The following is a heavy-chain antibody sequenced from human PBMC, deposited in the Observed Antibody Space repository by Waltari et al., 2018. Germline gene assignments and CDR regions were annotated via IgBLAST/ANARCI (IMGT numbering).Heavy chain of an antibody. J-gene: IGHJ5*02. CDR3: ARHDDYGDYVGDGWFDP. V-gene: IGHV4-38-2*01. CDR1: GYSIRRGYY. CDR2: IYQSGRT. Sequence: VHLQESGPGLVKPSATLSLTCAVSGYSIRRGYYWGWTRQPPGKGLEWLGSIYQSGRTYYNPSLKSRVTISVDTSKNQFSLKLSSVTAADTAVYYCARHDDYGDYVGDGWFDPWGQGTLVTVSS. D-gene: IGHD4-17*01.